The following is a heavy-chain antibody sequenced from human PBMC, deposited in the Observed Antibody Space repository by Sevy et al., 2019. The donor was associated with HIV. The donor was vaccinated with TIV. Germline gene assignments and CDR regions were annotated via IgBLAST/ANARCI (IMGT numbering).Heavy chain of an antibody. V-gene: IGHV1-69*13. Sequence: ASVKVSCKASGGTFSSYDISWVRHAPGQGLEWMGGIIRIFGTANYAQKFQGRVTITADESTSTAYMELSSLRSEDTAVYYCARDRGVPNYGGYYFDYWGQGTLVTVSS. CDR3: ARDRGVPNYGGYYFDY. CDR2: IIRIFGTA. J-gene: IGHJ4*02. D-gene: IGHD4-17*01. CDR1: GGTFSSYD.